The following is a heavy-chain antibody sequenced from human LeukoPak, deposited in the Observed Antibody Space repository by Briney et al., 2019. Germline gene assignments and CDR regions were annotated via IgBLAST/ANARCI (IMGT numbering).Heavy chain of an antibody. J-gene: IGHJ4*02. CDR1: GLTFSDAW. CDR3: TWMATIFTVDY. Sequence: SGGSLRLSCVLSGLTFSDAWMSWVRQAPGKGLEWVGRIRNDRITDYAAPVQGRFSISRDNPKNTFYLQMNSLRTEDTGMYFCTWMATIFTVDYWGQGTLVTVSS. V-gene: IGHV3-15*01. D-gene: IGHD5-12*01. CDR2: IRNDRIT.